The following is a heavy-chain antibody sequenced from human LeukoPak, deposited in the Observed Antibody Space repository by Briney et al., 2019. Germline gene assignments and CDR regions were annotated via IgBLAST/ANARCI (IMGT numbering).Heavy chain of an antibody. Sequence: GGSLRLSCTASGFTFGDYAMSWVRQATGKGLEWVGFIRSKAYGGTTEYAASVKGRFTISRDDSKSIAYLQMNSLKTEDTAVYYCTRVGGGYSSSWYYYWGQGTLVTVSS. J-gene: IGHJ4*02. V-gene: IGHV3-49*04. CDR3: TRVGGGYSSSWYYY. CDR1: GFTFGDYA. CDR2: IRSKAYGGTT. D-gene: IGHD6-13*01.